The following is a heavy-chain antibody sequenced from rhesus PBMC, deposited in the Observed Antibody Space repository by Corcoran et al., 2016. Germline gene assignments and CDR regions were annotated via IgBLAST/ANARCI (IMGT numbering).Heavy chain of an antibody. CDR2: IYWDDEK. V-gene: IGHV2-1*01. D-gene: IGHD4-29*01. CDR3: ARHTTVYNRFDV. CDR1: GFSLTTSGMG. J-gene: IGHJ5-1*01. Sequence: QVTLKESGPALVKPTQTLTLTCTFSGFSLTTSGMGVGWIRQPPGKTLDWLAHIYWDDEKRYNTSLKTRLTISKDTSKNQVVLTMTNMDPVDTATYYCARHTTVYNRFDVWGPGVLVTVSS.